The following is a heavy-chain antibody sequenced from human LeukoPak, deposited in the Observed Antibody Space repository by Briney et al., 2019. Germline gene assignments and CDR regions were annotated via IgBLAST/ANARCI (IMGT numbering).Heavy chain of an antibody. CDR3: AKSSGDGYNYMRYYFDY. CDR2: ISYDGSNK. V-gene: IGHV3-30*18. D-gene: IGHD5-24*01. J-gene: IGHJ4*02. Sequence: GGSLRLSCAASGFTFSSYGMHWVRQAPGKGLEWVAVISYDGSNKYYADSVKGRFTISRDNSKNTLYLQMNSLRAEDTAVYYCAKSSGDGYNYMRYYFDYWGQGTLVTVSS. CDR1: GFTFSSYG.